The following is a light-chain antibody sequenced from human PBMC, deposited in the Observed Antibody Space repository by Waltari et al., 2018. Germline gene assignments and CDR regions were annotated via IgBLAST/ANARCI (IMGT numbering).Light chain of an antibody. J-gene: IGLJ3*02. CDR2: TSN. Sequence: QSVLTQPPSTSGTPGQRVSISCSGTNSNIGTNNVNWYQQVPGTAPKLLIYTSNQRPSGVPDRFSGSQSGTSASRAITGLQPEDEGDYYCVSWDDSLNGWVFGGGTKLTVL. CDR3: VSWDDSLNGWV. CDR1: NSNIGTNN. V-gene: IGLV1-44*01.